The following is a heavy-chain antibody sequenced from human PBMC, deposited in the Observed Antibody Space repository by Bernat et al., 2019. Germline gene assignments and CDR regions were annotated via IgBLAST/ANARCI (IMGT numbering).Heavy chain of an antibody. CDR3: ARDPELRYSIPYCYYYYGMDV. Sequence: QVQLVQSGAEVKKPGASVKVSCKASGYTFTGYYMHWVRQAPGQGLEWMGWINPNSGGTNYAQKFQGRVTMTRDTSISTAYMELSRLRSDDTAVYYCARDPELRYSIPYCYYYYGMDVWGQGTTVTVSS. CDR2: INPNSGGT. D-gene: IGHD3-9*01. V-gene: IGHV1-2*02. CDR1: GYTFTGYY. J-gene: IGHJ6*02.